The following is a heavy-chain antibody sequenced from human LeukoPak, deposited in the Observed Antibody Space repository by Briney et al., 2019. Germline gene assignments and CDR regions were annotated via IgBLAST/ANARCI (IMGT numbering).Heavy chain of an antibody. D-gene: IGHD3-3*01. J-gene: IGHJ5*02. Sequence: GASVKVSCKASGYTFTSYDINWVRQATGQGLEWMGWMNPNSGNTGYAQKFQGRVTMTRNTSISTAYMELSSLRSEDTAVYYCARGQGSGVVIMQVRGPTKRGKGWPPPLTFDPWGQGTLVTVSS. CDR3: ARGQGSGVVIMQVRGPTKRGKGWPPPLTFDP. V-gene: IGHV1-8*01. CDR2: MNPNSGNT. CDR1: GYTFTSYD.